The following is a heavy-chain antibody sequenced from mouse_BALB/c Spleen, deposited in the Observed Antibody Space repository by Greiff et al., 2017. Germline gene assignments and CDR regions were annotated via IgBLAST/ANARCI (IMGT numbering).Heavy chain of an antibody. V-gene: IGHV1S22*01. D-gene: IGHD4-1*01. CDR1: GYTFTSYW. CDR3: TKAGTGDYAMDY. Sequence: LKQPGSELVRPGASVKLSCKASGYTFTSYWMHWVKQRPGQGLEWIGNIYPGSGSTNYDEKFKSKATLTVDTSSSTAYMQLSSLTSEDSAVYYCTKAGTGDYAMDYWGQGTSVTVSS. J-gene: IGHJ4*01. CDR2: IYPGSGST.